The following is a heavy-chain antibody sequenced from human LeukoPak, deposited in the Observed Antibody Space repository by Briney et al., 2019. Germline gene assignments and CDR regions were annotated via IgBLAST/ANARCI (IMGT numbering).Heavy chain of an antibody. J-gene: IGHJ4*02. V-gene: IGHV3-21*01. D-gene: IGHD1-26*01. CDR1: GFTFSNYN. Sequence: GGSLRLSCAASGFTFSNYNMNWVRQAPGKGLEWVSCISSSSSSIYYAHSLKGRFTISRDNAKNSLYLQMNSLRAEDTDLYYCAKVRGRAGDSFDSWGQGTLVTVSS. CDR3: AKVRGRAGDSFDS. CDR2: ISSSSSSI.